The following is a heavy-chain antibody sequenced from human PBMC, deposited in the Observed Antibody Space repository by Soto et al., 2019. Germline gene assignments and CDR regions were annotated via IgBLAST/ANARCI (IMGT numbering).Heavy chain of an antibody. V-gene: IGHV5-10-1*01. D-gene: IGHD2-2*01. CDR1: GDRCTSYC. Sequence: HGESQKISWTGSGDRCTSYCGSWVRKLPVNLLDLTGMIDPSDSYTNYSPSFQGHVTISADKSISTAYLQWSSLKASDTAMYYCARHVEYCSSTSCRIHYYNYGTEVRVQGTTVPGFS. CDR3: ARHVEYCSSTSCRIHYYNYGTEV. CDR2: IDPSDSYT. J-gene: IGHJ6*02.